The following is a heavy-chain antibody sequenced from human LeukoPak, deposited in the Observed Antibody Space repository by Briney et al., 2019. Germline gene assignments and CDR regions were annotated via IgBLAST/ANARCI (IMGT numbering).Heavy chain of an antibody. V-gene: IGHV4-31*03. D-gene: IGHD3-3*01. CDR1: GGSISSGGSY. J-gene: IGHJ5*02. CDR2: IYYSGST. Sequence: SETLSLTCTVSGGSISSGGSYWSWIRQHPGKGLEWIGYIYYSGSTYYNPSLKSRVTISVDTSKNQFSLKLSSVTAADTAVYYCASQQPAYDFWSGYYPDRFDPWGQGTLVTVSS. CDR3: ASQQPAYDFWSGYYPDRFDP.